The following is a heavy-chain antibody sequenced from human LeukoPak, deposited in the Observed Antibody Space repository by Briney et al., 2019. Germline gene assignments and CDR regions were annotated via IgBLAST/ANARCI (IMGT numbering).Heavy chain of an antibody. D-gene: IGHD5-18*01. Sequence: GGSLRLSCAASGFTFSSYGMHWVHQAPGKGLEWVAVISYDGSNKYYADSVKGRFTISRDNSKNTLYLQMNSLRAEDTAVYYCAKGAIQLWLGWFDPWGQGTLVTVSS. CDR2: ISYDGSNK. CDR3: AKGAIQLWLGWFDP. CDR1: GFTFSSYG. V-gene: IGHV3-30*18. J-gene: IGHJ5*02.